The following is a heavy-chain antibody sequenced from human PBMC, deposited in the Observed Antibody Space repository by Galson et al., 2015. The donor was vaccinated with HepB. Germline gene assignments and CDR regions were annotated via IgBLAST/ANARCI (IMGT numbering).Heavy chain of an antibody. V-gene: IGHV1-18*01. CDR3: ARGALVVVVGATQNNWFDP. CDR1: GYTFSSYS. D-gene: IGHD2-15*01. J-gene: IGHJ5*02. CDR2: ISAYNRDT. Sequence: SVKVSCKASGYTFSSYSITWVRQAPGQGLEWVGWISAYNRDTNYAQKFQGRVTMTTDTSTSTAYMELRSLRSDDTAVYFCARGALVVVVGATQNNWFDPWGQGTLVTVSS.